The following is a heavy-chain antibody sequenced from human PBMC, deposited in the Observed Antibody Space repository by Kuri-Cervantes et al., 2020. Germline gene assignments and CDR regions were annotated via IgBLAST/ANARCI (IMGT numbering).Heavy chain of an antibody. CDR3: GRGGAYYADY. Sequence: GGSLRLSCAASGFTFSSYSMNWVRQAPGKGLEWVPSISSSSSYIHYADSGKGRFTISRDNAKNSLYLKMNSLKAEDTAIYYCGRGGAYYADYWGQGTLVTVSS. CDR2: ISSSSSYI. J-gene: IGHJ4*02. V-gene: IGHV3-21*01. CDR1: GFTFSSYS. D-gene: IGHD3-3*01.